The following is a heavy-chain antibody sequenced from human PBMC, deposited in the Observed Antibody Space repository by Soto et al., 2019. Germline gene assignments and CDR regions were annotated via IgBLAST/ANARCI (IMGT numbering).Heavy chain of an antibody. Sequence: QVQLQESGPGLVKPSETLSLSCTVSGGSISSYYWSWFRQSPGKRMEWIGYVHHSWGSSYNPSLQSGVAISLDTAKRQFSLEVTSVTATDTAVYYCARQGFGPLHGLVDVWGQGTTVTVSS. J-gene: IGHJ6*02. D-gene: IGHD3-10*01. V-gene: IGHV4-59*08. CDR3: ARQGFGPLHGLVDV. CDR1: GGSISSYY. CDR2: VHHSWGS.